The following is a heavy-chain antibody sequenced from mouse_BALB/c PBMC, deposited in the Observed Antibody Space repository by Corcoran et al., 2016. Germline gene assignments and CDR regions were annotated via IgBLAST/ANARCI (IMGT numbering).Heavy chain of an antibody. V-gene: IGHV14-3*02. J-gene: IGHJ1*01. CDR3: ANWDWYFDG. CDR1: GFNIKDTY. CDR2: IDPATGNT. D-gene: IGHD4-1*01. Sequence: EVQLQQSGAELVKPGASVKLSCTASGFNIKDTYMHWVKQRPEQCLEWIGRIDPATGNTKYDPKFQGKATITADTSSNTAYLQLSSLTSEDTAVYYCANWDWYFDGWGAGTTVTVSS.